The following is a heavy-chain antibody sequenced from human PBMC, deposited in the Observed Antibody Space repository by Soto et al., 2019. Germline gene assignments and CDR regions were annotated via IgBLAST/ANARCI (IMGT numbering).Heavy chain of an antibody. V-gene: IGHV3-30-3*01. CDR1: GFTFKTNA. Sequence: GGSLRLSCAASGFTFKTNAMHWVRQAPGKGLEWVAVISSDGNNKYYADAVKGRFTISRDNSRNTLYLQINSLRSDDTAEYYCARDISVAGAGCLDSWGQGTRVTVSS. J-gene: IGHJ4*02. CDR3: ARDISVAGAGCLDS. D-gene: IGHD1-20*01. CDR2: ISSDGNNK.